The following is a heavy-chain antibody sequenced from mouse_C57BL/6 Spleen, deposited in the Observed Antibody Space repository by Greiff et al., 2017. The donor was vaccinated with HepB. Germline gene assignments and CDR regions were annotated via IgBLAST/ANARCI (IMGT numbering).Heavy chain of an antibody. D-gene: IGHD2-13*01. Sequence: VQLQQPGAELVKPGASVKLSCKASGYTFTSYWMRWVKQRPGQGLEWIGMIHPNSGSTNYNEKFKSKATLTVDKSSSTAYMQLSSLTSEDSAVYYCARSGGYYGDFDYWGQGTTLTVSS. CDR1: GYTFTSYW. J-gene: IGHJ2*01. CDR3: ARSGGYYGDFDY. V-gene: IGHV1-64*01. CDR2: IHPNSGST.